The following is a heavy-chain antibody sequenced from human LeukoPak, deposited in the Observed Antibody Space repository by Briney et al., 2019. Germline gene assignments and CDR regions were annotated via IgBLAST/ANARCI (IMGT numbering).Heavy chain of an antibody. CDR1: GFTFNRYA. D-gene: IGHD1-26*01. CDR3: ATGATSGSEAFDI. Sequence: PGGSLRLSCAASGFTFNRYAMNWVRQGPGKGLEWVSGISGSGDDTDYTDSVKGRFTISRDNSKNTLFLQMNSLRAEDTAVYYCATGATSGSEAFDIWGQGTMVTVSS. J-gene: IGHJ3*02. V-gene: IGHV3-23*01. CDR2: ISGSGDDT.